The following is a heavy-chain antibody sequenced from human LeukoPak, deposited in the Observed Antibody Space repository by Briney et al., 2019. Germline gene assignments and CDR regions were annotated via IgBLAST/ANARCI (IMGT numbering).Heavy chain of an antibody. CDR3: ARGGH. CDR1: GFTFSSYA. V-gene: IGHV3-53*01. J-gene: IGHJ4*02. Sequence: GGSLRLSCAASGFTFSSYAMNWVRQAPGKGLEWVSVIYTGGTTYYADSVKGRFTIARDNSKNTLYLQMNSLRPEDTAVYYCARGGHWGQGTLVTVSS. CDR2: IYTGGTT.